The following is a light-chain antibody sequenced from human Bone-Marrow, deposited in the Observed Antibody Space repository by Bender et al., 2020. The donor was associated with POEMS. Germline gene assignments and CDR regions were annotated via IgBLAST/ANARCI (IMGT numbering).Light chain of an antibody. J-gene: IGLJ2*01. Sequence: QSALTQPPSVSGSPGQSVTISCTGTSSDVGGYNYVSWYQQHPGKAPKLMIYEVSKRPSGVPDRFSGSKSGNTASLTVSGLQAEDEADYYCSSYASSNNVVFGGGTKLTVL. V-gene: IGLV2-8*01. CDR3: SSYASSNNVV. CDR1: SSDVGGYNY. CDR2: EVS.